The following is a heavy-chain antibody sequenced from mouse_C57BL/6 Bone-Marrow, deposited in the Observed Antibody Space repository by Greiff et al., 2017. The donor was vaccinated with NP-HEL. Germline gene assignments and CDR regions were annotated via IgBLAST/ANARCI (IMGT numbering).Heavy chain of an antibody. CDR2: IIPGSGGT. D-gene: IGHD1-1*01. Sequence: QVQLQQSGAELVRPGSSVKVSCKASGYAFTNYLIEWVKQRPGQGLEWIGVIIPGSGGTNYNEKFKGKATLTADKSSSTAYMQLSSLTSEDSAVYFCARPIYYGSSDAYWGQGTLVTVSA. J-gene: IGHJ3*01. V-gene: IGHV1-54*01. CDR3: ARPIYYGSSDAY. CDR1: GYAFTNYL.